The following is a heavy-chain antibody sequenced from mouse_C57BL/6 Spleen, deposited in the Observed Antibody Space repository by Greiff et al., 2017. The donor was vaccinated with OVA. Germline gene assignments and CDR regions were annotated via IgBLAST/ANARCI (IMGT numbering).Heavy chain of an antibody. D-gene: IGHD1-1*02. J-gene: IGHJ2*01. CDR2: INYDGSST. V-gene: IGHV5-16*01. CDR1: GFTFSDYY. Sequence: EVQVVESEGGLVQPGSSMKLSCTASGFTFSDYYMAWVRQVPEKGLEWVANINYDGSSTYYLDSLKSRFIISRDNAKNILYLQMSSLKSEDTATYYCARAMGPYYFDYWGQGTTLTVSS. CDR3: ARAMGPYYFDY.